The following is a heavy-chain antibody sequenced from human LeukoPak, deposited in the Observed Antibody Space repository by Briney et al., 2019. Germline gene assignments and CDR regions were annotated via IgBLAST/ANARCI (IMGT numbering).Heavy chain of an antibody. CDR2: IDPKDGET. Sequence: GASVKVSCKVSGYALTQLSMHWVRQAPGKGFEWMGGIDPKDGETIYAQIFQGRVTMTDDTSTDTAYMELSGLTSEDTALYYCAGDALVSGGSYYHGYWGQGTLVTVSS. D-gene: IGHD3-10*01. CDR1: GYALTQLS. V-gene: IGHV1-24*01. J-gene: IGHJ4*02. CDR3: AGDALVSGGSYYHGY.